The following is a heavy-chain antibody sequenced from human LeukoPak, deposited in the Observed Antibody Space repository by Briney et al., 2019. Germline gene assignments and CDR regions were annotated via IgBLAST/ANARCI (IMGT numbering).Heavy chain of an antibody. CDR2: IYSGGST. Sequence: PGGSLRLSCAASGFTVSSNYMSWVRQAPGKGLEWVSVIYSGGSTYYADSVKGRFTISRDNSKNTLYLQMNSLRAEDTAVYYCARDRGYCSSTSCLHYMDVWGKGTTVTISS. D-gene: IGHD2-2*01. J-gene: IGHJ6*03. CDR1: GFTVSSNY. V-gene: IGHV3-53*01. CDR3: ARDRGYCSSTSCLHYMDV.